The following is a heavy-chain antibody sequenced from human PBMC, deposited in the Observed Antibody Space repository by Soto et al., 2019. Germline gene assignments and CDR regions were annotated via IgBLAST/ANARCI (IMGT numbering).Heavy chain of an antibody. J-gene: IGHJ4*02. CDR2: IIPILGIA. Sequence: QVQLVQSGAEVKKPGSSVKVSCKASGGTFSSYTISWVRQAPGQGLEWMGRIIPILGIANYAQKFQGRVTITADKSTSTAYMELSSLRSEDTAVYYWASEDYYDNTGGFDYWGQGTLVTVSS. CDR3: ASEDYYDNTGGFDY. CDR1: GGTFSSYT. V-gene: IGHV1-69*02. D-gene: IGHD3-22*01.